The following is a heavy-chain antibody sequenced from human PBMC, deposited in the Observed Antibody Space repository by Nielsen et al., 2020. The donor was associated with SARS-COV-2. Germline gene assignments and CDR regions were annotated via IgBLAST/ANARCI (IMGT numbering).Heavy chain of an antibody. D-gene: IGHD4-23*01. Sequence: SETLSLTCTVSGGSISSYYWSWIRQPPGKGLEWIGYIYYSGSTNYNPSLKSRVTISVDTSKNQFSLKLSSVTAADTAVYYCARDNYGGNSEYYFDYWGQGTLVTVSS. CDR3: ARDNYGGNSEYYFDY. CDR1: GGSISSYY. J-gene: IGHJ4*02. CDR2: IYYSGST. V-gene: IGHV4-59*13.